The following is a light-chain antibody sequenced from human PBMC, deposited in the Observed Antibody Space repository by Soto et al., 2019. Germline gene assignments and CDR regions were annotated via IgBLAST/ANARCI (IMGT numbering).Light chain of an antibody. CDR1: QSVDSGH. Sequence: EVVLTQSPGTLSLSPGERATLSCRASQSVDSGHLAWYQHKRGQAPRLLIYGANIRATGSPDRFSGSGFGTDFTLTISSLQSEDFAVYYCQQYNNWPLAFGQGTKVEIK. V-gene: IGKV3D-15*01. CDR2: GAN. CDR3: QQYNNWPLA. J-gene: IGKJ1*01.